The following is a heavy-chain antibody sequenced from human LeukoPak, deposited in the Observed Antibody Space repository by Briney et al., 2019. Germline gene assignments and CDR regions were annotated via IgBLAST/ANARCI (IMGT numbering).Heavy chain of an antibody. J-gene: IGHJ4*02. CDR1: GFSFRDYW. CDR3: VTSWXXXQRDF. V-gene: IGHV3-7*01. CDR2: IEPDGSGK. D-gene: IGHD6-6*01. Sequence: GGSLRLSCAASGFSFRDYWMSWVRQAPGKGLEWVADIEPDGSGKTYVDSVKGRFTISRDNAQQSLYLQMDTLTAEDTAVYYCVTSWXXXQRDFWGQGTLVTVSS.